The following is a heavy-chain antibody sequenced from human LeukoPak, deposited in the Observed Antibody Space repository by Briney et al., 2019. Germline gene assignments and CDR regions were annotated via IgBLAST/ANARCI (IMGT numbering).Heavy chain of an antibody. CDR2: IHYSGST. CDR1: GGSISSYY. V-gene: IGHV4-59*08. J-gene: IGHJ4*02. Sequence: SETLSLTCTVSGGSISSYYWSWIRQPPGKGLEWIGYIHYSGSTNYNPSLKSRVTISVDTSKNQFSLRLSSVTAADTAVYYCARSFEHYDSSGYWDYWRQGTLVTVSS. D-gene: IGHD3-22*01. CDR3: ARSFEHYDSSGYWDY.